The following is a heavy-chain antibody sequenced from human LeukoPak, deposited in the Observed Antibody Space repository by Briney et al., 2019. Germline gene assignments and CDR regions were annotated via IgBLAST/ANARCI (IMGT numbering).Heavy chain of an antibody. J-gene: IGHJ4*02. CDR2: IYYSGST. CDR3: ARSTPIAAAGIYYFDY. CDR1: GGSISSYY. D-gene: IGHD6-13*01. Sequence: SETLSLTCTVSGGSISSYYWSWIRQPPGKGLEWIGYIYYSGSTNYNPSLKSRVTISVDTSKNQFSLKLSSVTAADTAVYYCARSTPIAAAGIYYFDYWGQGTLVTVSS. V-gene: IGHV4-59*12.